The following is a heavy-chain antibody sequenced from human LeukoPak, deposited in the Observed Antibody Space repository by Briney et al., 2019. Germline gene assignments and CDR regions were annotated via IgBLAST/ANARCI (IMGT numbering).Heavy chain of an antibody. D-gene: IGHD4-17*01. CDR2: ISSSSSYI. CDR1: GFTFSSYS. V-gene: IGHV3-21*01. Sequence: GGSLRLSCAASGFTFSSYSMNWVRQAPGKGLEWVSSISSSSSYIYYADSVKGRFTISRDNAKNSLYLQMNSLRAVDTAVYYCARVGNGGDYAYWGQGTLVTVSS. J-gene: IGHJ4*02. CDR3: ARVGNGGDYAY.